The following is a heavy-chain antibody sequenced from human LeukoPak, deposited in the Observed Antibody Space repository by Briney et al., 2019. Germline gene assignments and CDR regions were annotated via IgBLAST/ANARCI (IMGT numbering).Heavy chain of an antibody. J-gene: IGHJ4*02. Sequence: SGGSLRLSCAASGFTFSSFGMHWVRQAPGKGREWVAFIRYDGSSTYYTESVKGRFTISRDNSKNTLYLQMNSLRAGDTAVYFCAKDVPASPQFYDFWSGLDYWGQGTLVTVSS. CDR3: AKDVPASPQFYDFWSGLDY. CDR2: IRYDGSST. D-gene: IGHD3-3*01. V-gene: IGHV3-30*02. CDR1: GFTFSSFG.